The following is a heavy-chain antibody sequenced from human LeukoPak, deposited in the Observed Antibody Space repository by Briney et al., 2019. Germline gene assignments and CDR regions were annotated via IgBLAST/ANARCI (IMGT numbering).Heavy chain of an antibody. Sequence: GGSLRLSCAASGFTFSSSAMSWVRQAPGKGLEWVGNIKGDGSATYYVDSVKGRFAISRDNAKNSLYLQMNSLRAEDTAVYYCARISPTTDYESRIYYGHYFDYWGQGTLVTVSS. CDR3: ARISPTTDYESRIYYGHYFDY. CDR2: IKGDGSAT. V-gene: IGHV3-7*01. CDR1: GFTFSSSA. D-gene: IGHD3-22*01. J-gene: IGHJ4*02.